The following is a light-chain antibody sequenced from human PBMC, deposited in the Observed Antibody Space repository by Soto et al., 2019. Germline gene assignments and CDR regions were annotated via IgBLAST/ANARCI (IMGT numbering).Light chain of an antibody. CDR1: QNVDHW. J-gene: IGKJ1*01. Sequence: DIQMTQSPSTLSASVGARVTITCRASQNVDHWVAWYQQKPGKAPKFLIYDASILQSGVPSRFSGSGSGTEFTLSISGLQPDDFATYFCQRYNSNSRTFGQGTRV. V-gene: IGKV1-5*01. CDR2: DAS. CDR3: QRYNSNSRT.